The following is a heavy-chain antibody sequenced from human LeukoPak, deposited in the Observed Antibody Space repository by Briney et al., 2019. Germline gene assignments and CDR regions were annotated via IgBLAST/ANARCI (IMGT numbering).Heavy chain of an antibody. Sequence: GGSLRLSCAASGFTFDDYAMHWVRQAPGKGLEWVSLISWDGGSTYYADSVKGRFTISRDNSKNSLYLQMNSLRPEDTALYYCATGGYAVVTAPIDYWGQGTLVTVSS. D-gene: IGHD2-21*02. CDR2: ISWDGGST. V-gene: IGHV3-43*02. CDR3: ATGGYAVVTAPIDY. CDR1: GFTFDDYA. J-gene: IGHJ4*02.